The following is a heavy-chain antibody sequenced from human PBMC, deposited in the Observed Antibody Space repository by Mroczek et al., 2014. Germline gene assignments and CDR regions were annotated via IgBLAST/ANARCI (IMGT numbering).Heavy chain of an antibody. D-gene: IGHD6-13*01. Sequence: QVQLQESGPGLVKPSETLSLTCTVSGGSMSSYYWSWIRQSPGKGLEWIAYIHDSGTTNYNPSLKSRVTISVDTSKNQFSLKLSSVTAADTAVYYCAREADSSSWLGAFHYWGQGTLVTVSP. CDR3: AREADSSSWLGAFHY. V-gene: IGHV4-59*01. CDR2: IHDSGTT. J-gene: IGHJ4*02. CDR1: GGSMSSYY.